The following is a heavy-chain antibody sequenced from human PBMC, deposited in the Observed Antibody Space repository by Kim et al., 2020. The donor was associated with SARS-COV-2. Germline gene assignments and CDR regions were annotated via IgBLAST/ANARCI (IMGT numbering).Heavy chain of an antibody. J-gene: IGHJ3*02. CDR3: ARVSDPTMVRGVIRIGAFDI. V-gene: IGHV3-74*01. CDR1: GFTFSSYW. Sequence: GGSLRLSCAASGFTFSSYWMHWVRQAPGKGLVWVSRINSDGSSTSYADSVKGRFTISRDNAKNTLYLQMNSLRAEDTAVYYCARVSDPTMVRGVIRIGAFDIWGQGTMVTVSS. CDR2: INSDGSST. D-gene: IGHD3-10*01.